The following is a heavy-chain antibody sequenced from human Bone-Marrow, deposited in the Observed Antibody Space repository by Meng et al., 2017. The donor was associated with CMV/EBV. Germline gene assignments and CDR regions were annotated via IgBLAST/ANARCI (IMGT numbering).Heavy chain of an antibody. CDR1: GYTFTGYY. V-gene: IGHV1-2*02. CDR2: INPKSGGT. CDR3: ETAGQKMVKFLGDYIDY. D-gene: IGHD3-3*01. Sequence: ASVKVSCKASGYTFTGYYMHWVRQAPGQGLEWMGGINPKSGGTKYAQKFQGRVTMTRDTSISTDYMEMSSLRSDATAVYFCETAGQKMVKFLGDYIDYWGQGTLVTVSS. J-gene: IGHJ4*02.